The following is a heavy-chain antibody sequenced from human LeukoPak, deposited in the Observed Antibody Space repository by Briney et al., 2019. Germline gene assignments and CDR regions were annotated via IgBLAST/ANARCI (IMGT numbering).Heavy chain of an antibody. CDR1: GYTFTSYD. CDR2: MNPNSGNT. D-gene: IGHD3-22*01. CDR3: ARGYYDSSGYYFYYYYYMDV. Sequence: GASVKVSCKASGYTFTSYDINWVRQATGQGLEWMGWMNPNSGNTSYAQKFQGRVTMTRNTSISTAYMELSSLRSEDTAVYYCARGYYDSSGYYFYYYYYMDVWGKGTTVTVSS. J-gene: IGHJ6*03. V-gene: IGHV1-8*01.